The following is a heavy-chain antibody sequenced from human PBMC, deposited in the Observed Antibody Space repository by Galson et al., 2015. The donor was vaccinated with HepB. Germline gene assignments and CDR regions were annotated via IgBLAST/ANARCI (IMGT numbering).Heavy chain of an antibody. CDR3: ARDLGSGYGQDIAQYCGGDCYDDY. J-gene: IGHJ4*02. CDR2: ISSSSSTI. CDR1: GFTFSSYS. V-gene: IGHV3-48*02. Sequence: SLRLSCAASGFTFSSYSMNWVRQAPGKGLEWVSYISSSSSTIYYAGSVKGRFTISRDNAKNSLYLQMNSLRDEDTAVYYCARDLGSGYGQDIAQYCGGDCYDDYWGQGTLVTVSS. D-gene: IGHD2-21*02.